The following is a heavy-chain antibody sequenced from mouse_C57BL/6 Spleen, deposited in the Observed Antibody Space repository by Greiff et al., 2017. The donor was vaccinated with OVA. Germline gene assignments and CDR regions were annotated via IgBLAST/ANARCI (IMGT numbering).Heavy chain of an antibody. J-gene: IGHJ3*01. CDR3: ATYGYDWFAY. CDR2: IDPNSGGT. Sequence: QVQLKQPGAELVKPGASVKLSCKASGYTFTSYWMHWVKQRPGRGLEWIGRIDPNSGGTKYNEKFKSKATLTVDKPSSTAYMQLSSLTSEDSAVYYCATYGYDWFAYWGQGTLVTVSA. D-gene: IGHD2-2*01. V-gene: IGHV1-72*01. CDR1: GYTFTSYW.